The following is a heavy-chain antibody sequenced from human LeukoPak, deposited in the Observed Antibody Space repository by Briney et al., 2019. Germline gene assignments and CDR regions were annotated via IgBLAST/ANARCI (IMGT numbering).Heavy chain of an antibody. CDR3: ARGAGSGSYNLDY. V-gene: IGHV3-23*01. CDR2: MSGSGGST. CDR1: GFTFSSYA. D-gene: IGHD3-10*01. J-gene: IGHJ4*02. Sequence: GGSLRLSCAASGFTFSSYAMSWVRQAPGKGLEWVSAMSGSGGSTYYADSVKGRFTISRDNSKNTLYLQMNSLRAEDTAVYYCARGAGSGSYNLDYWGQGTLVTVSS.